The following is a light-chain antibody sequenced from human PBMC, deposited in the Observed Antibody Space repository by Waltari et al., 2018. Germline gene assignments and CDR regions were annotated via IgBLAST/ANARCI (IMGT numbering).Light chain of an antibody. CDR3: QQYDSSPRT. CDR1: QTVSSNF. CDR2: GAS. Sequence: EIVLTQSQSTLSLSPGERATLSCRASQTVSSNFFAWYQQKPGQAPRLLMYGASNRAAGIPDRFSGSGSGTDFTLTISRLEPEDFAVYYCQQYDSSPRTFGGGTKVQIK. J-gene: IGKJ4*01. V-gene: IGKV3-20*01.